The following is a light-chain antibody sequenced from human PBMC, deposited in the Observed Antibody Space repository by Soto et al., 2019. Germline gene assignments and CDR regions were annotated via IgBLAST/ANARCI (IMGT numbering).Light chain of an antibody. CDR1: QSVSSSY. Sequence: EIVLTQSPGTLSLSPGERATLSCRAGQSVSSSYLAWYQQKPGQAPRLLIYGASSRATGIPDRFRGSGSWTYFSLIISRLEPEDFAVYYWHHHGSSLLTFGGGTKVEIK. J-gene: IGKJ4*01. CDR2: GAS. V-gene: IGKV3-20*01. CDR3: HHHGSSLLT.